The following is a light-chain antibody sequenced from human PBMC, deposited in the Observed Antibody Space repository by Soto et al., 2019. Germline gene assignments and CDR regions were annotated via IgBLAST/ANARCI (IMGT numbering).Light chain of an antibody. CDR3: QQRSNWPSLT. J-gene: IGKJ4*01. Sequence: VVLIQSPATLPLSPGERATLSCRASQSVGSYLAWYQHKPGQAPRLLISDASNRATGIPARFSGSGSETDFTLTTSSLEPEDSAVYYCQQRSNWPSLTFGGGTKVDIK. CDR2: DAS. V-gene: IGKV3-11*01. CDR1: QSVGSY.